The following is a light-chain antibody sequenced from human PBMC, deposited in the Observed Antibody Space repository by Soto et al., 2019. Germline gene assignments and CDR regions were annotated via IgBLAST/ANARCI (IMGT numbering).Light chain of an antibody. CDR3: QPYGGLPA. V-gene: IGKV1-33*01. CDR1: QDTKKF. J-gene: IGKJ4*01. Sequence: DIEVTQSPSSLSASLGDRVTITCQANQDTKKFLNWFQHKPGKVPRLLIYDTSNLQIGVPSRFSGSGSGTYFTLTISSLRPEDVATYYCQPYGGLPAFGGGTKVEIK. CDR2: DTS.